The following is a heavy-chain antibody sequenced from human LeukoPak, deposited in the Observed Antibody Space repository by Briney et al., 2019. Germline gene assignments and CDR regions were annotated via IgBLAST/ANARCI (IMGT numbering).Heavy chain of an antibody. D-gene: IGHD5-12*01. CDR1: GFTVSSNY. Sequence: GGSLRLSCAASGFTVSSNYMSWVRQAPGKGLEWVSVIYSGGTTYYADSVKGRFTISRDNSKNTLYLQMNSLRADDTAVYYCARDSPTSGYDSAFDIWGQGTMATVSS. CDR2: IYSGGTT. CDR3: ARDSPTSGYDSAFDI. J-gene: IGHJ3*02. V-gene: IGHV3-53*01.